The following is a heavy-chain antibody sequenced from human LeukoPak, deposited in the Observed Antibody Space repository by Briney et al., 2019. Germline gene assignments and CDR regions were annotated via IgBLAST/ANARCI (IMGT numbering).Heavy chain of an antibody. CDR2: ISGSGSTT. CDR1: GVTFSSYV. D-gene: IGHD1-26*01. V-gene: IGHV3-23*01. CDR3: AKTGGTYYGSDY. Sequence: PGGSLRLSCAASGVTFSSYVMSWVRQAPGKGLEWVSSISGSGSTTYYADTVKGRFTISRDNSKNTLYLQMNSLRGEDTALYYCAKTGGTYYGSDYWGQGTLVTVSS. J-gene: IGHJ4*02.